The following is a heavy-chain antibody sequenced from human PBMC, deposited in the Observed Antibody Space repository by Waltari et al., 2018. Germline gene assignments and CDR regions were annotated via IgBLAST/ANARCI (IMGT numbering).Heavy chain of an antibody. D-gene: IGHD6-6*01. Sequence: QLQLQESGPGLVKPSETLSLTCTVSGGSISSSSYYWGWIRQPPGKGLEWIGSIYYSGSTYYNPSLKSRVTISVDTSKNQFSLKLSSVTAADTAVYYCASMAIAAQRPYYFDYWGQGTLVTVSS. CDR1: GGSISSSSYY. J-gene: IGHJ4*02. V-gene: IGHV4-39*07. CDR2: IYYSGST. CDR3: ASMAIAAQRPYYFDY.